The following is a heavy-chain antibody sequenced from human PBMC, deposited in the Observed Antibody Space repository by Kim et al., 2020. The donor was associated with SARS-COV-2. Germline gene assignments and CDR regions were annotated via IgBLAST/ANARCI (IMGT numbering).Heavy chain of an antibody. J-gene: IGHJ3*02. CDR2: IKSKTDGGTT. CDR3: TTEPDPTMLVVDAFDI. D-gene: IGHD3-22*01. CDR1: GFTFSNAW. Sequence: GGSLRLSCAASGFTFSNAWMSWVRQAPGKGLEWVGRIKSKTDGGTTDYAAPVKGRFTISRDDSKNTLYLQMNSLKTEDTAVYYCTTEPDPTMLVVDAFDIWGQGTMVAVSS. V-gene: IGHV3-15*01.